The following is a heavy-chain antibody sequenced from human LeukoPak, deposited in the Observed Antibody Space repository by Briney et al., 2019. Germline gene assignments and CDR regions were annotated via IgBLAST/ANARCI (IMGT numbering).Heavy chain of an antibody. Sequence: SETLSLTCTVSGGSISSGGYYWSWIRQHPGKGLEWIGYIYYSGSTYYNPSLKSRVTISVDTSKNQFSLKLSSVTAADTAVYYCAYRTSCYRSYWYFDLWGRGTLVTVSS. CDR2: IYYSGST. CDR3: AYRTSCYRSYWYFDL. CDR1: GGSISSGGYY. D-gene: IGHD2-2*01. J-gene: IGHJ2*01. V-gene: IGHV4-31*03.